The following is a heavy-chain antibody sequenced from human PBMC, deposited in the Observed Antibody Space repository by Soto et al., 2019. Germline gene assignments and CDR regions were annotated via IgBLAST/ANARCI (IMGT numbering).Heavy chain of an antibody. Sequence: QVQLVQSGPEVKKPGSSVKVSCKASGGTFSSYVFSWVRQAPGQGLEWMGRITPVFGTTRYAQKFQGRVTISADESTTAIYVELSSLKSEDTAMYYCGRGRPSDLWGQGTLVTVSS. J-gene: IGHJ5*02. V-gene: IGHV1-69*18. CDR1: GGTFSSYV. CDR3: GRGRPSDL. CDR2: ITPVFGTT. D-gene: IGHD3-10*01.